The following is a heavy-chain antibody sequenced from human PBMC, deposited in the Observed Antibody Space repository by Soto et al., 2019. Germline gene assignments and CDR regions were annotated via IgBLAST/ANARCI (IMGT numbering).Heavy chain of an antibody. CDR3: ARQVVATSMTSYYYMDV. CDR1: GYSFTSYW. D-gene: IGHD5-12*01. J-gene: IGHJ6*03. V-gene: IGHV5-51*01. Sequence: GESLKISCKGSGYSFTSYWIGWVRQMPGKGLEWMGIIYPGDSDTRYSPSFQGQVTISADKSISTAYLQWSSLKASDTAMYYCARQVVATSMTSYYYMDVWGKGTTVTVSS. CDR2: IYPGDSDT.